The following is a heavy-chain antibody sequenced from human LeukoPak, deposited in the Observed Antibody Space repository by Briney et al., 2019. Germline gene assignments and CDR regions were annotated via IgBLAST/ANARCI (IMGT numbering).Heavy chain of an antibody. Sequence: GGSLRLSCAASGFTFSSYGMPWVRQAPGRGLGRVAPIWYDESNKYYADSVKGRFTISRDNSKNTLYLQMNSLRAEDTAVYYCAKDRYAGPGLQFFGGSDYWGQGTLVTVSS. CDR3: AKDRYAGPGLQFFGGSDY. CDR2: IWYDESNK. V-gene: IGHV3-33*06. D-gene: IGHD5-24*01. CDR1: GFTFSSYG. J-gene: IGHJ4*02.